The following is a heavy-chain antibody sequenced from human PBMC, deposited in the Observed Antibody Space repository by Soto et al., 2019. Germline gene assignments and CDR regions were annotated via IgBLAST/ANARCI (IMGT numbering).Heavy chain of an antibody. CDR1: GFTFNTYP. V-gene: IGHV3-23*01. CDR2: ISSTAGRTS. D-gene: IGHD3-10*01. Sequence: GGSLRLSCATSGFTFNTYPMTWVRQAPGKGLEWVASISSTAGRTSSYADSVKGRFAICRDFSDNSVYLEMNNLSADDTAVYFCAKGVLSFPYGMEVWGQGATVTVSS. J-gene: IGHJ6*02. CDR3: AKGVLSFPYGMEV.